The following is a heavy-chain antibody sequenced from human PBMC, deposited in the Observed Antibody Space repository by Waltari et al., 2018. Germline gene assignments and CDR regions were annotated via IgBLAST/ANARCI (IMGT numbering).Heavy chain of an antibody. CDR2: IYYSGST. Sequence: QVQLQESGPGLVKPSETLSLTCTVSGGSISSYYWSWIRQPPGTGLEWIGYIYYSGSTNYNPSLKSRVTISVDTSKNQFSLKLSSVTAADTAVYYCARYVLFAPGITGTNDAFDIWGQGTMVTVSS. J-gene: IGHJ3*02. CDR1: GGSISSYY. D-gene: IGHD1-20*01. V-gene: IGHV4-59*01. CDR3: ARYVLFAPGITGTNDAFDI.